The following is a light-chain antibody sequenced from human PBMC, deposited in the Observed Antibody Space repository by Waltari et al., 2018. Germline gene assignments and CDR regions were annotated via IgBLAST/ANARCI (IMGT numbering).Light chain of an antibody. CDR3: QQYDDRPPT. CDR2: DAS. V-gene: IGKV1-33*01. J-gene: IGKJ3*01. Sequence: IQMTQSPSSLSASVGHRVAITCQASQDISNYLNWYQQKPGKAPKLLIYDASNLETGVPSRFSGSGSGTDFTFTISSLQPEDIATYYCQQYDDRPPTFGPGTKVDIK. CDR1: QDISNY.